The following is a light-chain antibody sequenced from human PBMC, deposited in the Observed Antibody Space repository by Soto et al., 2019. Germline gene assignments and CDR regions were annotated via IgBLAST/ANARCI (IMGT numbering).Light chain of an antibody. CDR1: QDIDKY. CDR2: DVT. CDR3: QQYYDLPIT. Sequence: DIQMTQSPSSLSASVGDRVTITCQASQDIDKYLNWCQQKPGKAPKLLIDDVTNLETGVPSSFSGSGSGPHFTFTIGSLQTEDIATYYCQQYYDLPITFGQGTRLEIK. V-gene: IGKV1-33*01. J-gene: IGKJ5*01.